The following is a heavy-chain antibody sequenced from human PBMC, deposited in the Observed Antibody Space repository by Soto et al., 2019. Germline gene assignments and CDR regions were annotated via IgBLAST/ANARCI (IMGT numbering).Heavy chain of an antibody. J-gene: IGHJ6*02. CDR1: GVNFRGYA. V-gene: IGHV3-23*01. CDR2: IRIGPGIT. CDR3: ARSRSAMADGMDV. D-gene: IGHD5-18*01. Sequence: GGSLRLSCEVSGVNFRGYAMSWVRQAPGKGLEWVSGIRIGPGITYYADSVKGRFTISTDISRKTVYLQMDNLGGEDTALYFCARSRSAMADGMDVWGQGTTVTVYS.